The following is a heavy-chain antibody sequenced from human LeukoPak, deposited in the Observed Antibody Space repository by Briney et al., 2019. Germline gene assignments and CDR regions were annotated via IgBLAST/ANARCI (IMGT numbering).Heavy chain of an antibody. CDR1: GFTFSSYA. D-gene: IGHD6-13*01. CDR3: AKDRLTAAGDDAFDI. CDR2: ISGSGIST. J-gene: IGHJ3*02. V-gene: IGHV3-23*01. Sequence: PGGSLRLSCAASGFTFSSYAMSWVRQAPGKGLEWVSGISGSGISTYYADSVKGRFTFSRDNSKNTLYLQMNSLRAEDTAVYFCAKDRLTAAGDDAFDIWGQGTIVTVSS.